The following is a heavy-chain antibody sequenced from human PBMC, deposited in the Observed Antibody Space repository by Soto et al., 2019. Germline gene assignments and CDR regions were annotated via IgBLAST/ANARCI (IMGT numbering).Heavy chain of an antibody. CDR3: ARSSPYYDSSGRRGDAFDI. CDR1: GGSISSYY. Sequence: QVQLQESGPGLVKPSETLSLTCTVSGGSISSYYWRRIRQPPGKGLEWIGYIYYSGSTNYNPSLKSRVTISVDTSKNQFSLKLISVTAADTAVYYCARSSPYYDSSGRRGDAFDIWGQGTMVTVSS. CDR2: IYYSGST. V-gene: IGHV4-59*01. D-gene: IGHD3-22*01. J-gene: IGHJ3*02.